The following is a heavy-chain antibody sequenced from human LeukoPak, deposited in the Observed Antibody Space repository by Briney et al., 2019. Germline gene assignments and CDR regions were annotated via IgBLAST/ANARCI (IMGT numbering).Heavy chain of an antibody. D-gene: IGHD5-24*01. Sequence: GGSLRLSCAASGFTFSNYWMSWVRQAPGKGLEWVANIKQDGSEKYYVNSVKGRFTISRDNAKNSLYLQMNSLRAEDTAVYYCARDDIGRDGYNFDYWGQGTLVTVSS. CDR1: GFTFSNYW. V-gene: IGHV3-7*03. J-gene: IGHJ4*02. CDR2: IKQDGSEK. CDR3: ARDDIGRDGYNFDY.